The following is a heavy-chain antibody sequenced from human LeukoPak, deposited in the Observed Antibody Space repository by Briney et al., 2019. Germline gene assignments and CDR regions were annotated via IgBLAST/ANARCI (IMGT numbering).Heavy chain of an antibody. CDR2: ISAYNGNT. D-gene: IGHD5-12*01. Sequence: AASVKVSCKASGYTFTSYGISWVRQAPGQGLEWMGWISAYNGNTNYAQKLQGRVTMTTDTSTSTAYMELRSLRSDDTAVYYCARDPRYSGYVEGNYYYGMDVWGQGTTVTVSS. J-gene: IGHJ6*02. CDR1: GYTFTSYG. CDR3: ARDPRYSGYVEGNYYYGMDV. V-gene: IGHV1-18*01.